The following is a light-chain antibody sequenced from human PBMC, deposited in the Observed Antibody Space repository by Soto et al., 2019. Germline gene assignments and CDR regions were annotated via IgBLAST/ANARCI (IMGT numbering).Light chain of an antibody. CDR3: QQYNNWPLT. J-gene: IGKJ4*01. Sequence: EIVMTQSPATLSVSPGERATLSCRASQSVSSNLAWYQQKPGQAPRLLIYGASTRATGIPARFSANGSGTEFTLTISSLQSEDFAVYYCQQYNNWPLTFGGGTKVEIK. V-gene: IGKV3-15*01. CDR2: GAS. CDR1: QSVSSN.